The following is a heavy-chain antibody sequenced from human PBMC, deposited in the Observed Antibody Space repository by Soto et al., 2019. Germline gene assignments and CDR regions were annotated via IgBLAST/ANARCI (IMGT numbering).Heavy chain of an antibody. CDR1: GDTFSSNT. D-gene: IGHD5-12*01. CDR2: IIPMLGIP. J-gene: IGHJ4*02. CDR3: AIISTEFSEYENVED. V-gene: IGHV1-69*02. Sequence: SVKVSCKASGDTFSSNTISWVRQGPGQGLEGMGRIIPMLGIPNYAQTFQGRITISAVKITNTAYMELSSLTSDDTAVYYCAIISTEFSEYENVEDWGKGTLVTASS.